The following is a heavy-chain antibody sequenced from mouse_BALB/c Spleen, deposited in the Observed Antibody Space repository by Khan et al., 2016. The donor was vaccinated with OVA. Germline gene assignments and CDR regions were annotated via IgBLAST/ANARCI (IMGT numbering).Heavy chain of an antibody. J-gene: IGHJ4*01. V-gene: IGHV9-3-1*01. D-gene: IGHD2-10*01. CDR2: INTYTGEP. CDR1: GYTFTNYG. CDR3: ARPPYFSYVLDS. Sequence: QVQLQQSGPELKKPGETVKISCKASGYTFTNYGMNWVKQAPGKGLKWMGWINTYTGEPTYADDFKGRFAFSLETSASTAYLQIDNLKNEDTATXFCARPPYFSYVLDSWGQGTSVTVSS.